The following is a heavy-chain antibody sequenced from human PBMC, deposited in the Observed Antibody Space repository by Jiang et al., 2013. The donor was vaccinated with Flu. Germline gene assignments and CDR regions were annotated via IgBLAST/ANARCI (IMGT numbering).Heavy chain of an antibody. CDR1: GGSFSGYY. CDR2: INHSGST. D-gene: IGHD3-16*02. CDR3: ARLLSDY. Sequence: LLKPSETLSLTCAVYGGSFSGYYWSWIRQPPGKGLEWIGEINHSGSTNYNPSLKSRVTISVDTSKNQFSLKLSSVTAADTAVYYCARLLSDYWGQGTLVTVSS. V-gene: IGHV4-34*01. J-gene: IGHJ4*02.